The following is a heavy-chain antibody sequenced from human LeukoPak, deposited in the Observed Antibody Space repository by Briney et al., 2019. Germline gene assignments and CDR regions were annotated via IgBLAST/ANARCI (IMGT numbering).Heavy chain of an antibody. CDR1: GGSFSGYY. CDR2: INHSGST. V-gene: IGHV4-34*01. J-gene: IGHJ5*02. D-gene: IGHD3-9*01. Sequence: SETLSLTCAVYGGSFSGYYWSWIRQPPGKGLEWIGEINHSGSTNYNPSLKSRVTISVDTPKNQFSLKLSSVTAADTAVYYCARHGLYDILTGCTKYNWFDPWGQGTLVTVSS. CDR3: ARHGLYDILTGCTKYNWFDP.